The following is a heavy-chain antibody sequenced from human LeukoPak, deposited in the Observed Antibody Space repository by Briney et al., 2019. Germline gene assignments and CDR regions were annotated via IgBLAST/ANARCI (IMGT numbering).Heavy chain of an antibody. CDR1: GYTFTSYD. Sequence: ASVKVSCKASGYTFTSYDVNWVRQAPGQGLEWMGWINTNTGNPTYAQGFTGRFVFSLDTSVSTAYLQISSLKAEDTAVYYCARTLWFGELLSWYFDLWGRGTLVTVSS. J-gene: IGHJ2*01. D-gene: IGHD3-10*01. CDR2: INTNTGNP. CDR3: ARTLWFGELLSWYFDL. V-gene: IGHV7-4-1*02.